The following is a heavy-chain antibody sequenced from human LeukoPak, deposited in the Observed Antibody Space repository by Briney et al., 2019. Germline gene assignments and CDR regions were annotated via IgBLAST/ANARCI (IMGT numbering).Heavy chain of an antibody. CDR3: ARSRFLEWLLPNDAFDI. CDR1: GYTFTGYY. V-gene: IGHV1-69*02. Sequence: ASVKVSCKASGYTFTGYYMHWVRQAPGQGLEWMGRIIPILGIANYAQKFQGRVTITADKSTSTAYMELSSLRSEDTAVYYCARSRFLEWLLPNDAFDIWGQGTMVTVSS. D-gene: IGHD3-3*01. J-gene: IGHJ3*02. CDR2: IIPILGIA.